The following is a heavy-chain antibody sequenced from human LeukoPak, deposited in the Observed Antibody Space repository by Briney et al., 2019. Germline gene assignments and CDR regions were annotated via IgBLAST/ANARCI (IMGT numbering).Heavy chain of an antibody. CDR3: ARRRDIVVVPAAYNWFDP. CDR1: GFTFSSYS. V-gene: IGHV3-21*01. Sequence: GGSLRLSCAASGFTFSSYSMNWVHQAPGKGLEWVSSISSSSSYIYYADSVKGRFTISRDNAKNSLYLQMNSLRAEDTAVYYCARRRDIVVVPAAYNWFDPWGQGTLVTVSS. CDR2: ISSSSSYI. D-gene: IGHD2-2*01. J-gene: IGHJ5*02.